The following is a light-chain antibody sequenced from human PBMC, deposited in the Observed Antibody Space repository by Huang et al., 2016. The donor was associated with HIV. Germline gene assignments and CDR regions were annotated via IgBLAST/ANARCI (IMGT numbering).Light chain of an antibody. J-gene: IGKJ5*01. CDR3: QQLNTYPIT. V-gene: IGKV1-9*01. CDR2: AAS. CDR1: QGISSH. Sequence: IQLTQSPSSLSASVGDRVTITCRASQGISSHLAWCQQKPGKAPKLLIYAASTLQSGVPSRFSGGGSGTDFTLTISSLQPEDFVTYYCQQLNTYPITFGQGTRLEIK.